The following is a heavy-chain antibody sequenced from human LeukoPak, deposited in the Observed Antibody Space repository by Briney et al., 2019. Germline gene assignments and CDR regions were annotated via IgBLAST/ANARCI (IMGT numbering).Heavy chain of an antibody. CDR2: ISPYNGNT. CDR1: GYTFTSYG. Sequence: ASVKVSCKASGYTFTSYGINWVRQAPGQGLEWMGWISPYNGNTNYAQNLQGRVTMTTDTSTRTAYMEVRGLRSDDTAVYYCARDVAPGTGSRDDAFDIWGQGTMVTVSS. V-gene: IGHV1-18*01. D-gene: IGHD3-10*01. J-gene: IGHJ3*02. CDR3: ARDVAPGTGSRDDAFDI.